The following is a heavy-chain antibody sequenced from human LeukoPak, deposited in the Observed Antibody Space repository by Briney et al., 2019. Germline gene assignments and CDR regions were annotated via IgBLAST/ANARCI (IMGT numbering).Heavy chain of an antibody. CDR2: INSDGSST. J-gene: IGHJ4*02. CDR3: ARGGHYYDSSGPFDY. V-gene: IGHV3-74*01. D-gene: IGHD3-22*01. Sequence: GGSLRLSCAASGFTFSSYWMHWVRQAPGKGLVWVSRINSDGSSTSYADSVKGRFTISRDNAKNTLYLQMNSLRAEDTAVYYCARGGHYYDSSGPFDYWGQGTLFTVSS. CDR1: GFTFSSYW.